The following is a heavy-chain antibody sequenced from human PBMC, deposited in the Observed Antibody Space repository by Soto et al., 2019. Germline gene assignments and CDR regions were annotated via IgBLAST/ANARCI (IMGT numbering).Heavy chain of an antibody. D-gene: IGHD1-1*01. V-gene: IGHV4-59*08. J-gene: IGHJ4*02. CDR3: ANFGIATTQTSPPYYIHH. CDR2: IYYSGST. Sequence: SETLSLTCTVSGGSISSYCWSWIRQPPGKGLEWIGYIYYSGSTNYNPSLKSRVTISVDTSKNQFSLKLSSVTAADTAGYYCANFGIATTQTSPPYYIHHWGQGDLVTVSA. CDR1: GGSISSYC.